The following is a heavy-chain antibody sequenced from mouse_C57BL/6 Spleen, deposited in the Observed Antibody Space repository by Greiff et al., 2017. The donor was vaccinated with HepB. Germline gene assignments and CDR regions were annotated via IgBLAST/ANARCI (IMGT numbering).Heavy chain of an antibody. Sequence: QVHVKQPGAELVMPGASVKLSCKASGYTFTSYWMHWVKQRPGQGLEWIGEIDPSDSYTNYNQKFKGKSTLTVDKSSSTAYMQLSSLTSEDSAVYYCARLMGLRFLYYAMDYWGQGTSVTVSS. CDR1: GYTFTSYW. J-gene: IGHJ4*01. D-gene: IGHD2-4*01. CDR2: IDPSDSYT. CDR3: ARLMGLRFLYYAMDY. V-gene: IGHV1-69*01.